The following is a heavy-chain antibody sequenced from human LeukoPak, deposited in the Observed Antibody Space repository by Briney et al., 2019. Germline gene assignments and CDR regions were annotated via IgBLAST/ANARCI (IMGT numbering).Heavy chain of an antibody. V-gene: IGHV1-69*13. D-gene: IGHD3-22*01. CDR2: IIPIFGTA. CDR3: ARDPTAGDSCGYYGAGDY. CDR1: GGTFSSYA. Sequence: EASVKVSCKASGGTFSSYAISWVRQAPGQGLEWMGGIIPIFGTANYAQKFQGRVTITADESTSTAYMELSSLRSEDTAVYYCARDPTAGDSCGYYGAGDYWGQGTLVTVSS. J-gene: IGHJ4*02.